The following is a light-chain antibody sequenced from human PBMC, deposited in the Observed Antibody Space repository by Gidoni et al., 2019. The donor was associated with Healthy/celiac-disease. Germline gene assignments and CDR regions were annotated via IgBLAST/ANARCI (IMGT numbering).Light chain of an antibody. CDR2: GKN. CDR3: NSRDSSGNHQVV. Sequence: SSELTQDPAVSVALGQTVRITCQGDSLRSYYASWYQQKPGQAPVIVIYGKNNRPSGIPDRFSGSSSGNTASLTITGAQAEDEADYYCNSRDSSGNHQVVFGGGTKLTVL. CDR1: SLRSYY. V-gene: IGLV3-19*01. J-gene: IGLJ2*01.